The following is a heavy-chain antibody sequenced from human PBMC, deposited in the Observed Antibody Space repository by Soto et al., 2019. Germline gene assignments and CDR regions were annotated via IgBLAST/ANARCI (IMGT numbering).Heavy chain of an antibody. V-gene: IGHV3-48*01. Sequence: EVQLVASGGGLVQPGGSLRLSCAASGFTFSRYSMHWVRQAPGKWLGWVSYISSSSSTIYYADSVKGRFTISRDNAKNSLYLQMNSLRAEDTAVYYCARDYTIFGVVTVPYYYFDYWGQGTLVTVSS. J-gene: IGHJ4*02. CDR1: GFTFSRYS. CDR3: ARDYTIFGVVTVPYYYFDY. CDR2: ISSSSSTI. D-gene: IGHD3-3*01.